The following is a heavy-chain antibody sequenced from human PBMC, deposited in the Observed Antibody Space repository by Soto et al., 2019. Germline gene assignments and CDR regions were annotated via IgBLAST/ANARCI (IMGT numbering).Heavy chain of an antibody. CDR1: GFTFSSYA. J-gene: IGHJ4*02. CDR2: ISGSGGST. CDR3: ANDSHRGIAGDGTYFDY. V-gene: IGHV3-23*01. D-gene: IGHD6-13*01. Sequence: GGSLRLSCAASGFTFSSYAMSWVRQAPGKGLEWVSAISGSGGSTYYADSVKGRFTISRDNSKNTPYLQMNSLRAEDRAVYYCANDSHRGIAGDGTYFDYWGQGTLVTVSS.